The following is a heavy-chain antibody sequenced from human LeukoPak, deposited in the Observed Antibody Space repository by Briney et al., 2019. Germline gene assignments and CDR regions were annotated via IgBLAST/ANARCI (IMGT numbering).Heavy chain of an antibody. Sequence: GGSLRLSCAASGFIFSTYTMHWVRQAPGKGLEWVATVSHDGDNNYYADSVKGRFTISRDNAKNSLYLQMNSLRAEDTAVYYCARVVYGDYVAAGDWGQGTLVTVSS. J-gene: IGHJ4*02. V-gene: IGHV3-30-3*01. CDR2: VSHDGDNN. CDR3: ARVVYGDYVAAGD. D-gene: IGHD4-17*01. CDR1: GFIFSTYT.